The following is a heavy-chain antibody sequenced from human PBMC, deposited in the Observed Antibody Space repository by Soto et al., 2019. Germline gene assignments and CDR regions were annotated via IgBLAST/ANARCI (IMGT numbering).Heavy chain of an antibody. CDR3: ASPMAYAMRGWDGMDV. CDR1: GGSFSSYV. Sequence: QVPLVQSGAEVKKPGSSVKVSCKASGGSFSSYVISWQRQAPGQGLEWMGGIIPIFGTASYAQKFQGRVTITADESTSTAYMELSSLKSEDTAVYYCASPMAYAMRGWDGMDVWGQGTTVTVSS. CDR2: IIPIFGTA. D-gene: IGHD2-8*01. V-gene: IGHV1-69*01. J-gene: IGHJ6*02.